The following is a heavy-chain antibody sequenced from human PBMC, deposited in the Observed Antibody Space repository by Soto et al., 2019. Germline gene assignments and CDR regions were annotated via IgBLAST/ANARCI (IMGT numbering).Heavy chain of an antibody. J-gene: IGHJ4*02. CDR3: ARKEYSSEGDYFDY. D-gene: IGHD6-6*01. Sequence: SETLSLTCTVSGGSISSSSYYWGWIRQPPGKGLEWIGSIYYSGSTYYNPSLKSRVTISVDTSKNQFSLKLSSVTAADTAVYYCARKEYSSEGDYFDYWGQGTLVTVSS. CDR1: GGSISSSSYY. V-gene: IGHV4-39*01. CDR2: IYYSGST.